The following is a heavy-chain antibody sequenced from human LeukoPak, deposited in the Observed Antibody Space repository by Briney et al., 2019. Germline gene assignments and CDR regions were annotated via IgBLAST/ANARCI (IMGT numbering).Heavy chain of an antibody. J-gene: IGHJ5*02. Sequence: ASVKVSFKASGYTFTSYGISWVRQAPGQGLEWMGWISAYNGNTNYAQKLQGRVTMTTDTSTSTAYMELRSLRSDDTAVYYCARENGGRKGAWFDPWGQGTLVTVSS. CDR2: ISAYNGNT. CDR1: GYTFTSYG. V-gene: IGHV1-18*01. D-gene: IGHD4-23*01. CDR3: ARENGGRKGAWFDP.